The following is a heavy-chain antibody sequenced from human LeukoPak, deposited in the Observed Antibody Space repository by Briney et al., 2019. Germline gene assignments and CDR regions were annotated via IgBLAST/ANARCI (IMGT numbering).Heavy chain of an antibody. CDR1: GFSIGNHG. V-gene: IGHV3-30*03. J-gene: IGHJ5*02. D-gene: IGHD3-16*01. CDR2: ISHDGGAK. CDR3: ARDWGSSGWYNWFDP. Sequence: PGGSLRLSCEVSGFSIGNHGMHWVRQAPDKGLEWVAVISHDGGAKYYGDSVKGRLTISRDNSENTFYLQMNGLRVEDTAVYYCARDWGSSGWYNWFDPWGQGTLVTVSS.